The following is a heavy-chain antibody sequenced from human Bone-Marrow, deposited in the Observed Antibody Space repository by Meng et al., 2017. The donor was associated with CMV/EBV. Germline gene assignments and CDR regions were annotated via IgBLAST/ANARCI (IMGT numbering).Heavy chain of an antibody. V-gene: IGHV1-2*02. CDR1: GYTFTGYY. Sequence: ASVKVYCKTSGYTFTGYYMQWVRQAPGQGLEWMGWINPNSGGTNYAQQFQGRVTMTRDTSISTAYMELSRLRYDDTAVYYCARTTPQYYDSLTGYKGYYGMDVWGQGTTVTVSS. D-gene: IGHD3-9*01. J-gene: IGHJ6*02. CDR2: INPNSGGT. CDR3: ARTTPQYYDSLTGYKGYYGMDV.